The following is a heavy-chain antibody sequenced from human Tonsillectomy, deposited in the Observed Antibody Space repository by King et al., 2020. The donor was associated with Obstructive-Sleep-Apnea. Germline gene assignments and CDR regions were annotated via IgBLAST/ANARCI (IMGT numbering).Heavy chain of an antibody. D-gene: IGHD3-3*01. Sequence: VQLQQWGAGLLKPSETLSLTCAVYGGSFSGYYWSWIRQPPGKGLEWIGEINHSGSTNYNPSLKSRVTISVDTSQNQVSLKLSSVTAADTAVYYCARGDFWSGYSDSWGQGTLVTVSS. CDR1: GGSFSGYY. J-gene: IGHJ5*01. V-gene: IGHV4-34*01. CDR2: INHSGST. CDR3: ARGDFWSGYSDS.